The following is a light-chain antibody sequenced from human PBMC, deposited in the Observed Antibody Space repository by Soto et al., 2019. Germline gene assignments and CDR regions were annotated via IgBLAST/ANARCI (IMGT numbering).Light chain of an antibody. CDR2: NKS. V-gene: IGLV1-44*01. CDR1: NSNIGSNN. J-gene: IGLJ3*02. CDR3: ASWDDTMNGWV. Sequence: QSVLTQPASASGTPGQRITISCSGSNSNIGSNNVNWYQQLPGTAPRVLIYNKSQWPSGVPDRFSGSKSGTSASLAISGLQAEDEADYYCASWDDTMNGWVFGGGTKVTVL.